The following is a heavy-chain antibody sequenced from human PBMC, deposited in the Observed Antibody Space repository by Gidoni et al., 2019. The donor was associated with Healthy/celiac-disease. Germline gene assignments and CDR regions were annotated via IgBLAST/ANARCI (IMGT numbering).Heavy chain of an antibody. CDR2: SYTSGST. CDR3: AREGSGAAAGGLGAFDI. J-gene: IGHJ3*02. CDR1: GGSIRSYY. V-gene: IGHV4-4*07. D-gene: IGHD6-13*01. Sequence: QVQLQESGPGLVKPSATLSLTCTVSGGSIRSYYWSWIRQPAGKGLEWIGRSYTSGSTNYNPSLKSRVTMSVDTAKNQFSLKLSSVTAADTAVYYCAREGSGAAAGGLGAFDIWGQGTMVTVSS.